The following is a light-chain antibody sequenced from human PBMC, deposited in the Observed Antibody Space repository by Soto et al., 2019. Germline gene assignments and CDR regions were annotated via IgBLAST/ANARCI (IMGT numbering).Light chain of an antibody. J-gene: IGLJ3*02. CDR3: TSYTSSTTWV. CDR2: EVS. Sequence: QSALTQPASVSGSPGQSITISCTGTSSDVGRYNYVSWYQQHPGKAPKLMIYEVSNRPSGVSNRFSASKSGNTASLTISGLLAEDEADYYCTSYTSSTTWVFGGGTKLTVL. CDR1: SSDVGRYNY. V-gene: IGLV2-14*01.